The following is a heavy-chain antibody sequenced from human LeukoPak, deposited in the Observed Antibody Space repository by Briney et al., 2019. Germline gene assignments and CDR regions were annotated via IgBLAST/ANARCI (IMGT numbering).Heavy chain of an antibody. D-gene: IGHD4-23*01. Sequence: PGGSLRLFCAASGFTFSSYGMHWVRQAPGKGLEWVAVISYDGSNKYYADSVKGRFTISRDNSKNTLYLQMNSLRAEDTAVYYCARLNGNLLDYWGQGTLVTVSS. V-gene: IGHV3-30-3*01. J-gene: IGHJ4*02. CDR2: ISYDGSNK. CDR3: ARLNGNLLDY. CDR1: GFTFSSYG.